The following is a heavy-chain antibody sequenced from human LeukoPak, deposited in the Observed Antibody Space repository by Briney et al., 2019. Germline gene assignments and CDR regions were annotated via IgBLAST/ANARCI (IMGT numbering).Heavy chain of an antibody. CDR1: GGTFSSYA. V-gene: IGHV1-2*02. D-gene: IGHD3-10*01. CDR2: INPNSGGT. J-gene: IGHJ3*02. Sequence: PRASVKVSCKASGGTFSSYAISWVRQAPGQGLEWMGWINPNSGGTNYAQKFQGRVTMTRDTSISTAYMELSRLRSDDTAVYYCASGREYYGSGSHDDAFDIWGQGTMVTVSS. CDR3: ASGREYYGSGSHDDAFDI.